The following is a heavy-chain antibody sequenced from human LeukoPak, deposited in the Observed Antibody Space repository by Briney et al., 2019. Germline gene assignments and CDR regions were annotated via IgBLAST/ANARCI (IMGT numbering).Heavy chain of an antibody. J-gene: IGHJ5*02. CDR1: GGSISSHY. Sequence: SETLSLTCTVSGGSISSHYWSWIRQPPGKGLEWIGYIYYSGSTNYNPSLKSRVTISVDTSKNQFSLKLSSVTAADTAVYYCARAGITIFGVVSEGFDPWGQGTLATVSS. D-gene: IGHD3-3*01. CDR2: IYYSGST. CDR3: ARAGITIFGVVSEGFDP. V-gene: IGHV4-59*11.